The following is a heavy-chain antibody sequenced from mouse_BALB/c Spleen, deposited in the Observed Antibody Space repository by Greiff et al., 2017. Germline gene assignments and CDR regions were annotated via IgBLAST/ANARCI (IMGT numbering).Heavy chain of an antibody. Sequence: VQLQQSGAELVKPGASVKLSCTASGFNIKDTYMHWVKQRPEQGLEWIGRIDPANGNTKYDPKFQGKATITADTSSNTAYLQLSSLTSEDTAVYYCASLYDYDAVFAYWGQGTLVTVSA. V-gene: IGHV14-3*02. D-gene: IGHD2-4*01. CDR2: IDPANGNT. CDR1: GFNIKDTY. CDR3: ASLYDYDAVFAY. J-gene: IGHJ3*01.